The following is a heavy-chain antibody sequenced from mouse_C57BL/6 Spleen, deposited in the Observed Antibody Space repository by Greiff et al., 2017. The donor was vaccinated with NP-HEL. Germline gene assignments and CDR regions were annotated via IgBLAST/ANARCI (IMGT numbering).Heavy chain of an antibody. V-gene: IGHV1-64*01. CDR1: GYTFTSYW. Sequence: QVQLQQPGAELVKPGASVKLSCKASGYTFTSYWMHWVKQRPGQGLEWIGMIHPNSGSTNYNEKFKSKATLTVDKSSSTAYMQLSSLTSEDSAVYYCARGGESSYWYFDVWGTGTTVTVSS. J-gene: IGHJ1*03. CDR2: IHPNSGST. CDR3: ARGGESSYWYFDV.